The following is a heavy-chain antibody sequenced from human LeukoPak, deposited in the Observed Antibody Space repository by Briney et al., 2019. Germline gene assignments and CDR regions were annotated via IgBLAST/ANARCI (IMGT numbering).Heavy chain of an antibody. D-gene: IGHD6-13*01. CDR1: GGSISSYY. J-gene: IGHJ4*02. CDR3: ARNLGGSSWVFDY. Sequence: SETLSLTCTVSGGSISSYYWSWIRQPPGKGLEWIGYIYYSGSTNYNPSLKSRVTISLDTSKNLFSLKLSSVTAADTAAYYCARNLGGSSWVFDYWGQGTLVTVSS. CDR2: IYYSGST. V-gene: IGHV4-59*01.